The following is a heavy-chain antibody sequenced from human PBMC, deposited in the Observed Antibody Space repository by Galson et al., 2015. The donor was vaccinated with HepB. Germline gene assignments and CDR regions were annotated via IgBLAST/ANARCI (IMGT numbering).Heavy chain of an antibody. D-gene: IGHD2-2*01. CDR3: TTDTIVVVPAAIGGGDY. CDR1: GFTFSNAW. V-gene: IGHV3-15*01. CDR2: IKSKTDGGTT. J-gene: IGHJ4*02. Sequence: SLRLSCAASGFTFSNAWMSWVRQAPGKGLEWVGRIKSKTDGGTTDYAAPVKGRFTISRDDSKNTLYLQMNSLKTEDTAVYYCTTDTIVVVPAAIGGGDYWGQGTLVTVSS.